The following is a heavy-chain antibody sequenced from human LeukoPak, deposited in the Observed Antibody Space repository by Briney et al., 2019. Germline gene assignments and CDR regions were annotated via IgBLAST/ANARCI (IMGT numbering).Heavy chain of an antibody. CDR2: IYYSGNT. Sequence: SQTLSLTCTVSGVSISSGGYYWSWIRQHPGKGLEWIGYIYYSGNTSYNPSLKSRPTISVDTSKNQFSLKLSSVTAADTAVYYCARSRTISYYFVYWGEGTLVTVSS. D-gene: IGHD3-3*01. J-gene: IGHJ4*02. CDR1: GVSISSGGYY. V-gene: IGHV4-31*03. CDR3: ARSRTISYYFVY.